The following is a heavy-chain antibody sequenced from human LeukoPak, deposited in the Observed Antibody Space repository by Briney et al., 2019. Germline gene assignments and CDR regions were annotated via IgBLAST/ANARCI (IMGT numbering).Heavy chain of an antibody. CDR2: IYHSGRT. D-gene: IGHD4-17*01. CDR3: ARHAYGDHLWP. CDR1: GYSSSSGYY. V-gene: IGHV4-38-2*01. Sequence: SETLSLTCAVSGYSSSSGYYWGWIRQPPGKGLEWIGSIYHSGRTFCNPSLKSRVTISVDTSKNQFSLKVTSVTAADTAVYYCARHAYGDHLWPWGQGTLVTVSS. J-gene: IGHJ5*02.